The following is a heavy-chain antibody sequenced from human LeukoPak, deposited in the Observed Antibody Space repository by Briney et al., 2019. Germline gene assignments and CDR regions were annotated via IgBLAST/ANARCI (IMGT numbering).Heavy chain of an antibody. J-gene: IGHJ4*02. V-gene: IGHV3-30*04. D-gene: IGHD3-22*01. CDR3: AREEYYHDSSGYYPVYYFDH. CDR1: GFSFSSYP. Sequence: GGSLRLSCAASGFSFSSYPMRWVRHAPDKGLEWVAIILYVGSNKHYADTVKGRFTISRDNSKNTVSLQMNSLRAEDTAFYYCAREEYYHDSSGYYPVYYFDHWGQGTLVTGSS. CDR2: ILYVGSNK.